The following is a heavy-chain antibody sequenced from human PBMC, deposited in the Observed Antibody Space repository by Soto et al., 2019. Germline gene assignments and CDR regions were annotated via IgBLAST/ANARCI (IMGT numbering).Heavy chain of an antibody. CDR3: ARSAFYIAALFDF. CDR1: GFTFSSYA. J-gene: IGHJ4*02. Sequence: EVQLLESGGGLVQPGGSLRLSCAASGFTFSSYAMSWVRQAPGKGLEWVSAISGSGGSTYYADSVKGRFPFSRYNAKHTLYLPMISLRAADTAVYYCARSAFYIAALFDFWGQGTLLTVSS. D-gene: IGHD6-13*01. V-gene: IGHV3-23*01. CDR2: ISGSGGST.